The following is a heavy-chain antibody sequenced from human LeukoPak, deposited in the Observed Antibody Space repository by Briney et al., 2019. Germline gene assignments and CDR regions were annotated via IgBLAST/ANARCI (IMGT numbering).Heavy chain of an antibody. CDR1: GFTFSNSW. CDR3: TKDSDWAIDY. D-gene: IGHD6-19*01. V-gene: IGHV3-7*03. J-gene: IGHJ4*02. CDR2: IKQDGSEI. Sequence: GGSLRLSCAASGFTFSNSWMKWVRQAPGKGLEWVASIKQDGSEIYYVDSVKGRFTISRDNAKNSLYLQMNSLRAEDTAVYYCTKDSDWAIDYWGQGTLVIVSS.